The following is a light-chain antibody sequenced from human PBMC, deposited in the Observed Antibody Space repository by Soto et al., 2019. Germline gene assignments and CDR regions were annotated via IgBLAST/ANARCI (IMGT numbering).Light chain of an antibody. CDR3: QQYNSYSPEYT. J-gene: IGKJ2*01. CDR1: QSISNW. Sequence: DIQMTQSPSTLSASVGDRVTITCRASQSISNWLAWYQQKPGKAPKVLIYKASNLESGVPSRFSGSGSGTEFTLTISSLQPDDFATYYCQQYNSYSPEYTFGQGTKLEIK. V-gene: IGKV1-5*03. CDR2: KAS.